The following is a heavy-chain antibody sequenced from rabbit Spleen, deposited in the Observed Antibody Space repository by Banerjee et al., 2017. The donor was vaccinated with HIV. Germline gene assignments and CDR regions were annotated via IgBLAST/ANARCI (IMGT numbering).Heavy chain of an antibody. V-gene: IGHV1S40*01. J-gene: IGHJ6*01. CDR1: GFRFSFNNDYV. CDR3: ARDTSSSFSSYGMDL. D-gene: IGHD1-1*01. Sequence: QSLEESGGGLVKPGASLTLTCKASGFRFSFNNDYVMCWVRQAPGKGLEWIACIDTGSSGFTYFATWAKGRFTCSKTSSTTVTLQMTRLTAADTATYFCARDTSSSFSSYGMDLWGPGTLVTVS. CDR2: IDTGSSGFT.